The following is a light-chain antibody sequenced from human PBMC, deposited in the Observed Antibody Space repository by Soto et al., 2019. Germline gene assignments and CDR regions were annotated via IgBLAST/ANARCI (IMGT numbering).Light chain of an antibody. CDR1: SSDVGGYNC. CDR2: EVS. J-gene: IGLJ1*01. Sequence: QPALTQPASVSGSPGQSITISCTGTSSDVGGYNCVSWYQQHPGKAPKLMIYEVSNRPSGVSNRFSGSKSGNTASLTISGLQAEDEADYYCSSYTSSITYVFGTGSKLTVL. V-gene: IGLV2-14*01. CDR3: SSYTSSITYV.